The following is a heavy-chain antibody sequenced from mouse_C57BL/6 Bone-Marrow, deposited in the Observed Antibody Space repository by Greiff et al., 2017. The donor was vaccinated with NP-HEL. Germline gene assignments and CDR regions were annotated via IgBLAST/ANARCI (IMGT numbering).Heavy chain of an antibody. D-gene: IGHD4-1*01. J-gene: IGHJ2*01. CDR2: IHPNSGST. CDR1: GYTFTSYW. CDR3: AVSNSYYFDY. V-gene: IGHV1-64*01. Sequence: VQLQESGAELVKPGASVKLSCKASGYTFTSYWMHWVKQRPGQGLEWIGMIHPNSGSTNYNEKFKSKATLTVDKSSSTAYMQLSSLTSEDSAVYCCAVSNSYYFDYWGQGTTLTVSS.